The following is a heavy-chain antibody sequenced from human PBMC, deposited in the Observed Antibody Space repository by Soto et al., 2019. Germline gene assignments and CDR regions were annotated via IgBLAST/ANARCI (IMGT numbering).Heavy chain of an antibody. V-gene: IGHV3-33*01. CDR3: ARDEASEDYGCNFPGY. Sequence: GGSLRLSCAASGFTFSSYGMHWVRQAPGKGLEWVAVIWYDGSNKYYADSVKGRFTISRDNSKNTLYLQMNSLRAEDTAVYYYARDEASEDYGCNFPGYWGQGTLVTVSS. J-gene: IGHJ4*02. CDR2: IWYDGSNK. D-gene: IGHD4-17*01. CDR1: GFTFSSYG.